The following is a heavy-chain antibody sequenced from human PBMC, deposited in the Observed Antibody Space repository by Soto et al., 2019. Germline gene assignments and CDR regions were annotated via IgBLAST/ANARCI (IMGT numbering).Heavy chain of an antibody. CDR1: GYTFTSYG. Sequence: ASVKVSCKASGYTFTSYGISWVRQAPGQRLEWMGWISAYTGNTNYAQTLQGRVTITTDTSTSTAYMQLRSLRPDDTAVYYCARDPPRGFNLLDYYYYYMDVWGKGTTVTVSS. D-gene: IGHD3-10*01. CDR3: ARDPPRGFNLLDYYYYYMDV. CDR2: ISAYTGNT. V-gene: IGHV1-18*01. J-gene: IGHJ6*03.